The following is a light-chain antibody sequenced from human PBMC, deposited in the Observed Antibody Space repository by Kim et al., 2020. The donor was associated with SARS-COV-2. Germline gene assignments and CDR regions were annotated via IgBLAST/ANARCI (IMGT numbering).Light chain of an antibody. CDR2: EVN. V-gene: IGLV2-8*01. J-gene: IGLJ2*01. CDR3: SSYAGSRDVI. Sequence: QSALTQPPSAAGSPGQSVTISCTGRSNDIGRYNYVSWYQHHPGTAPKLMIYEVNKRPSGVPDRFSGSKSGNTASLTVSGLQAEDEADYYCSSYAGSRDVIFGGGTKLTVL. CDR1: SNDIGRYNY.